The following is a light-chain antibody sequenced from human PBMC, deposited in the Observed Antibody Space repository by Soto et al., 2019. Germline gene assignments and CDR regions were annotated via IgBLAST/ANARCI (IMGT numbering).Light chain of an antibody. Sequence: EIVLTQSPGTLSLLPGERATLSCRASQSVSSSSLAWYQQKPGQAPRLLIYGASSRATGIPGRFSGSGSGTDFTLTISRLEPDDFAVYFCLQYGGSPRTFGQGTKVEIK. CDR3: LQYGGSPRT. CDR1: QSVSSSS. V-gene: IGKV3-20*01. CDR2: GAS. J-gene: IGKJ1*01.